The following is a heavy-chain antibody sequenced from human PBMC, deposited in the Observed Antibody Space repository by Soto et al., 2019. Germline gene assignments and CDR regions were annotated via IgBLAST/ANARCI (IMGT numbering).Heavy chain of an antibody. D-gene: IGHD3-22*01. CDR1: GYTFTSYG. V-gene: IGHV1-18*04. CDR3: ARASSQYYDSSGYSN. Sequence: QVQLVQSGAAVKKPGASVKVSCKASGYTFTSYGISWVRQAPGPGHEWMGWIRAYNGNTNYAQKLQGRVTMTTDTSTSTAYMELRSLRSDDTAVYYCARASSQYYDSSGYSNWGQGTLVTVSS. CDR2: IRAYNGNT. J-gene: IGHJ4*02.